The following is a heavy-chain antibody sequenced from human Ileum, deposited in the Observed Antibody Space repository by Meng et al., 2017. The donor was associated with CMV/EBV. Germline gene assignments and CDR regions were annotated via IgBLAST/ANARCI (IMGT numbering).Heavy chain of an antibody. CDR3: ARGVGSVDPRFDP. CDR1: GYTFTGYY. CDR2: INTNSGGT. J-gene: IGHJ5*02. V-gene: IGHV1-2*02. Sequence: ASVKVSCKASGYTFTGYYIHWVRQAPGQGPEWMGWINTNSGGTKYSQKFQGRITMTRDTSITTAYMDLSGLTSDDTALYFCARGVGSVDPRFDPWGQGTLVTVSS. D-gene: IGHD1-26*01.